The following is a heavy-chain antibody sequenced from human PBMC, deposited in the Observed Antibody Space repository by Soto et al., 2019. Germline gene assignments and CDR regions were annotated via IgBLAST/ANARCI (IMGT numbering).Heavy chain of an antibody. D-gene: IGHD5-18*01. J-gene: IGHJ5*02. CDR2: IWYDGSNK. CDR1: GFTFSSYG. V-gene: IGHV3-33*01. Sequence: QVQLVESGGGVVQPGRSLRLSCAASGFTFSSYGMHWVRQAPGKGLEWVAVIWYDGSNKYYADSVKGRFTISRDNSKNTLYLQMNSLRAEDTAVYYCARGPRGYSYGISWFDPWGQGTLVTVSS. CDR3: ARGPRGYSYGISWFDP.